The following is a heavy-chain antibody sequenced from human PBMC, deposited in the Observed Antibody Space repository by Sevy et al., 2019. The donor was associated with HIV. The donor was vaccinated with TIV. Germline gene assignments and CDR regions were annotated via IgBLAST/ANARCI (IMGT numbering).Heavy chain of an antibody. CDR3: AREGCTRPHDY. Sequence: GGSLRLSCAASGFAFYDYSMSWIRQAPGKGREWVATLSFVCGKINYADSVKGRFTISRDKSKNSFYLQMDNLRVEDTALYYCAREGCTRPHDYWGQGTRATVSS. D-gene: IGHD2-8*01. J-gene: IGHJ4*02. V-gene: IGHV3-23*01. CDR1: GFAFYDYS. CDR2: LSFVCGKI.